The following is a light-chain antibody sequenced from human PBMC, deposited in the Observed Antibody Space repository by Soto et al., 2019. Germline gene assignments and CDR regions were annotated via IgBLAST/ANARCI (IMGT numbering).Light chain of an antibody. J-gene: IGLJ3*02. CDR3: QSYDTSLSAWV. CDR1: SSNLGAGYD. CDR2: GNS. Sequence: QPVLTQPPSVSGAPGQRVTISCTGSSSNLGAGYDVHWYQHLPGTAPKLLIYGNSDRPSGVPDRFSGSKSGTSASLAITGLQAEDEADYYCQSYDTSLSAWVFGGGTKLTVL. V-gene: IGLV1-40*01.